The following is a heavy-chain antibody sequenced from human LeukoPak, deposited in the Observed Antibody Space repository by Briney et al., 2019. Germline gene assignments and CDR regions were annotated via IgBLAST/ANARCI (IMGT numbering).Heavy chain of an antibody. D-gene: IGHD3-16*02. Sequence: ASVKVSCKASGYTFTSYYMHWVRQAPGQGLEWMGIINPSGGSTSYAQKFQGRVTMTRDMSTSTVYMELSSLRSEDTAVYYCARDRYVLPRLRLGELSSWGQGTLVTVSS. CDR1: GYTFTSYY. V-gene: IGHV1-46*01. CDR3: ARDRYVLPRLRLGELSS. J-gene: IGHJ5*02. CDR2: INPSGGST.